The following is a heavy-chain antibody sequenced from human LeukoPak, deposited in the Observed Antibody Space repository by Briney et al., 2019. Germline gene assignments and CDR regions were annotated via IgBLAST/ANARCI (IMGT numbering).Heavy chain of an antibody. CDR3: ARDSSAYAGYYYYMDV. J-gene: IGHJ6*03. Sequence: PSETLSLTCTVSGGSISSYYWSWIRQPAGKGLEWIGRIYTSGSTNYNPSLKSRVTMSVDTSKNQFSLNLNSVTAADTAVYYCARDSSAYAGYYYYMDVWGKGTTVTVSS. CDR2: IYTSGST. CDR1: GGSISSYY. V-gene: IGHV4-4*07. D-gene: IGHD6-6*01.